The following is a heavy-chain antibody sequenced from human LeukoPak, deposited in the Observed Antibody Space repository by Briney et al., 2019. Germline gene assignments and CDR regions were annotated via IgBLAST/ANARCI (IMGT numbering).Heavy chain of an antibody. D-gene: IGHD5-24*01. V-gene: IGHV4-39*07. CDR1: GGSISSSSYY. CDR2: IYYSGST. J-gene: IGHJ3*02. CDR3: ARVPLEMATLGAFDI. Sequence: PSETLSLTCTVSGGSISSSSYYWGWIRQPPGKGLEWIGSIYYSGSTYYNPSLKSRVTISVDTSKNQFSLKLSSVTAADTAVYYCARVPLEMATLGAFDIWGQGTMVTVSS.